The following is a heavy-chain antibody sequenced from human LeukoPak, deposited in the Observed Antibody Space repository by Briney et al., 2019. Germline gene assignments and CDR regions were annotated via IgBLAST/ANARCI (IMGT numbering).Heavy chain of an antibody. Sequence: GGSLRLSCAASGFTFSSYTMNWVRQAPGEGLEWVSYITSSGATIYYADSVKGRFTISRDNAKNSLYLQMNSPRAEDTAVYYCARVGTSNKYYYYMDVWGKGTPVTVSS. CDR3: ARVGTSNKYYYYMDV. V-gene: IGHV3-48*04. CDR2: ITSSGATI. CDR1: GFTFSSYT. J-gene: IGHJ6*03. D-gene: IGHD1-1*01.